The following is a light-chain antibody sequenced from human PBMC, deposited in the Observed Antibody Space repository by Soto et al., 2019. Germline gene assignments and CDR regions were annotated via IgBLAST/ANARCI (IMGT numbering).Light chain of an antibody. V-gene: IGLV2-14*01. CDR3: SSFTTITTWV. Sequence: QLVLTQPASVSGSPGQSIIISCTGTSSDVGAYNYVSWYQQHPGRAPKLLIYEVSYRPSGVSNRFSGSKSGNTASLTISGLQAEDEADYYCSSFTTITTWVFGGGTKVTVL. CDR1: SSDVGAYNY. J-gene: IGLJ3*02. CDR2: EVS.